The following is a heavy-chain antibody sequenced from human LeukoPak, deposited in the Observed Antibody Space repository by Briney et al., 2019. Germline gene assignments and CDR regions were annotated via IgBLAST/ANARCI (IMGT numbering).Heavy chain of an antibody. CDR3: ARLSYDGEGY. D-gene: IGHD3-10*01. Sequence: ASVKVSCKTSGYTFTTYGISWVRQAPGQGFEYMGWISAFTGNTNYAQKFQGRVAMTMDTSTSTVEMELRSLKYDDTAVYFCARLSYDGEGYWGQGTLVTASS. J-gene: IGHJ4*02. CDR1: GYTFTTYG. CDR2: ISAFTGNT. V-gene: IGHV1-18*01.